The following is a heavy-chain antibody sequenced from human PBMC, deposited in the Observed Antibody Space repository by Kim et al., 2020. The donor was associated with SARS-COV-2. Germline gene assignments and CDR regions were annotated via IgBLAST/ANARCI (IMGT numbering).Heavy chain of an antibody. Sequence: GGSLRLSCAASGFTFDDYGMSWVRQAPGKGLEWVSGINRNSDSTAYADSVKGRFTISRDNAKKSLYLQMNSLRAEDTAFYYCVRGYIGGPFDLWGQGTRGTVSS. CDR1: GFTFDDYG. CDR2: INRNSDST. J-gene: IGHJ4*02. D-gene: IGHD3-10*01. CDR3: VRGYIGGPFDL. V-gene: IGHV3-20*04.